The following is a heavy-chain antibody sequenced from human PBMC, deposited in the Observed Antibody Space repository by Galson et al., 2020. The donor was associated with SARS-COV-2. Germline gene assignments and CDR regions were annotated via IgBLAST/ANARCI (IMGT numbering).Heavy chain of an antibody. CDR1: GFTFSSYA. D-gene: IGHD6-19*01. CDR3: ATDHSSGWYPIPFDY. J-gene: IGHJ4*02. CDR2: ISGSGGST. Sequence: GGSLRLSCAASGFTFSSYAMSWVRQAPGKGLEWVSAISGSGGSTYYADSVKGRFTISRDNSKNTLYLQMNSLRAEDTAVYYCATDHSSGWYPIPFDYWGQGTLVTVSS. V-gene: IGHV3-23*01.